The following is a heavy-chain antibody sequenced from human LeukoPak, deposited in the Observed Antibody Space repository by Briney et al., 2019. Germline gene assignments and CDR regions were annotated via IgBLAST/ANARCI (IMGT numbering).Heavy chain of an antibody. V-gene: IGHV3-20*04. CDR2: INWNGGST. CDR3: ARGDGSWGGSGDYYYYMDV. CDR1: GFTFDDYG. Sequence: GGSLRLSCAASGFTFDDYGMSWVRQAPGKGLEWVSGINWNGGSTGYADSVKGRFTISRDNAKNPLYLQMNSLRAEDTALYYCARGDGSWGGSGDYYYYMDVWGKGTTVTVSS. D-gene: IGHD2-15*01. J-gene: IGHJ6*03.